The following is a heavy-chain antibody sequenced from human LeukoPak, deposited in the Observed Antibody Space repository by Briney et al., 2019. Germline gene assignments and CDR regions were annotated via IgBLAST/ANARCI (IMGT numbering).Heavy chain of an antibody. CDR1: GGSISSYN. CDR2: IYTSGST. V-gene: IGHV4-4*07. Sequence: SETLSLTCTVSGGSISSYNWSWIRQPAEKGLEWIGRIYTSGSTNYNPSLKSRVTMSVDTSKNQFSLKLSSVTAADTAVYYCARDGVNSDWPPHYWGQGTLVTVSS. D-gene: IGHD6-19*01. CDR3: ARDGVNSDWPPHY. J-gene: IGHJ4*02.